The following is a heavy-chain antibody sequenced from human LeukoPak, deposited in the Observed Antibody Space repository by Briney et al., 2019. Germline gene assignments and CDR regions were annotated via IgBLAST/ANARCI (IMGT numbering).Heavy chain of an antibody. D-gene: IGHD3-9*01. V-gene: IGHV1-2*02. J-gene: IGHJ4*02. Sequence: GASVKVSCTTSGHTFTDDHLHWVRQAPGQGLEWMGWVNPNSGGTKYAQKFEGRVTITRDTSISTAYMELRRLTSDDTAVYYCARERFDGFDYWGQGTLVTVSS. CDR3: ARERFDGFDY. CDR1: GHTFTDDH. CDR2: VNPNSGGT.